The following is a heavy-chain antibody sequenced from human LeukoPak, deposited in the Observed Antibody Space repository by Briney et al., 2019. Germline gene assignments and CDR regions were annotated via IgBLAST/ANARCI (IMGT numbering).Heavy chain of an antibody. CDR1: GYTFTNYH. V-gene: IGHV1-8*03. D-gene: IGHD4-17*01. CDR2: INPNTGDR. J-gene: IGHJ4*02. Sequence: ASVKVSCKASGYTFTNYHIKWVRQAPGQGLEWMGWINPNTGDRGYAQKFQGRVSITSDTSISTAYMELGSPRSEDTAVFFCARTTSLTASGYDYWGQGTLVTVSS. CDR3: ARTTSLTASGYDY.